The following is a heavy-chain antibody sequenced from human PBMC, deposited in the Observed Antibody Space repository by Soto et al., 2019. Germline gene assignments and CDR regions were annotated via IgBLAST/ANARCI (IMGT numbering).Heavy chain of an antibody. CDR2: IYFNGSP. V-gene: IGHV4-39*01. CDR3: ARHYAVVLYYFDD. CDR1: GRSIISSSNY. Sequence: SETLPRTSAVSGRSIISSSNYWVLIRQPPGKGLEWIGSIYFNGSPYYSPSLKSRVTISVDTSKNQFALKLSSVTAADTAVDDCARHYAVVLYYFDDWGQLTLVIVS. J-gene: IGHJ4*02. D-gene: IGHD2-15*01.